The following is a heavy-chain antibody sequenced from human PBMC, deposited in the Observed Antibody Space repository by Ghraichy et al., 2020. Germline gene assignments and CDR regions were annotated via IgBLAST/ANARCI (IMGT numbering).Heavy chain of an antibody. CDR1: GGSISSYY. D-gene: IGHD3-22*01. Sequence: LSLTCTVSGGSISSYYWSWIRQPPGKGLEWIGYIYYSGSTNYNPSLKSRVTISVDTSKNQFSLKLSSVTAADTAVYYCARRTYDSRGDWFDPWGQGTLVTVSS. CDR2: IYYSGST. CDR3: ARRTYDSRGDWFDP. J-gene: IGHJ5*02. V-gene: IGHV4-59*08.